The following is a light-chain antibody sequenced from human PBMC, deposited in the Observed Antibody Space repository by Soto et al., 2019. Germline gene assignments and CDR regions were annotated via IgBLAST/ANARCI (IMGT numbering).Light chain of an antibody. V-gene: IGLV2-14*01. Sequence: QSVLTQPASVSGSPGQSITISCTGTSSDVGGYNYVSWYQQHPGKAPKLMTYDVSNRPSGVSNRFSGSKSGNTASLTISGLQAEDEADYYCSSSTSSSTHLYVFGTGTKVTVL. J-gene: IGLJ1*01. CDR3: SSSTSSSTHLYV. CDR1: SSDVGGYNY. CDR2: DVS.